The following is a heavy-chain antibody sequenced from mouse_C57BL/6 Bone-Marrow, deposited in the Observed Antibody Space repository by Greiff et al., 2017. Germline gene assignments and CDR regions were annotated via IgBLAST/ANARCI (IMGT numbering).Heavy chain of an antibody. Sequence: VKVVESGAELARPGASVKMSCKASGYTFTSYTMHWVKQRPGQGLEWIGYINPRSGYTKYNQKFKDKATLTADKSSSTAYMQLSSLTSEDAAVYYCARRRGIYYDCDGGVAYWGQGTLVTVSA. CDR3: ARRRGIYYDCDGGVAY. CDR2: INPRSGYT. D-gene: IGHD2-4*01. J-gene: IGHJ3*01. V-gene: IGHV1-4*01. CDR1: GYTFTSYT.